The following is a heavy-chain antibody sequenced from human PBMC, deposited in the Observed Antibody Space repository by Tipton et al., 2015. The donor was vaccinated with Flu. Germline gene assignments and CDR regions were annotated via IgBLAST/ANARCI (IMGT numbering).Heavy chain of an antibody. Sequence: LRLSCTVSGGSISSGGAYWSWIRQHPGEGLEWIASIYYSGSTYYNPSLERRVTISVDTSKSQFSLTLNSVTAADTAVYYCARDPALGMPDYFDYWGQGILVTASS. CDR3: ARDPALGMPDYFDY. J-gene: IGHJ4*02. CDR2: IYYSGST. V-gene: IGHV4-31*03. CDR1: GGSISSGGAY. D-gene: IGHD2-2*01.